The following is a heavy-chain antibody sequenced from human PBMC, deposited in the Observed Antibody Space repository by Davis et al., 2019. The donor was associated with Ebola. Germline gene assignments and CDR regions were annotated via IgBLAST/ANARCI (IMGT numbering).Heavy chain of an antibody. V-gene: IGHV4-30-4*08. D-gene: IGHD3-16*01. CDR2: IYHSGST. CDR1: GDSFNSGDFY. Sequence: LRLSCTVSGDSFNSGDFYWSWIRQSPGKGLEWIGYIYHSGSTYYNPPLKSRVIISLDTSTNQFSLNLTSVTAADTAVYYCARIRLGNLFFDYWGQGTLVTVSS. CDR3: ARIRLGNLFFDY. J-gene: IGHJ4*02.